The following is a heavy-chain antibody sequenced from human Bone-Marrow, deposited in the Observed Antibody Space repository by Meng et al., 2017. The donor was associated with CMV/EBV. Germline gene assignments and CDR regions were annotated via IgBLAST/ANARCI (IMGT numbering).Heavy chain of an antibody. CDR1: GYTFTSYY. CDR2: INPSGGST. D-gene: IGHD3-3*01. Sequence: ASVKVSCKASGYTFTSYYMHWVRQAPGQGLEWMGIINPSGGSTSYAQKFQGRVTMTRDTSTSTVYMELSSLRSEDTAVYYCARGFPHVGFWSGYWVTYYYGMDVWGQGTTVTVSS. J-gene: IGHJ6*02. CDR3: ARGFPHVGFWSGYWVTYYYGMDV. V-gene: IGHV1-46*01.